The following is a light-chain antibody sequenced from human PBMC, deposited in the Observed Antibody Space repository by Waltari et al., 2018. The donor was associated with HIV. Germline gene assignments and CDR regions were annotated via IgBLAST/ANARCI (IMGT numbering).Light chain of an antibody. Sequence: QPPSASGSPGQSVTLPCTGTNSAIGTYDNVSWYQQHPGKAPKLVISEVTNRPSGVSDRFSGSKSGNTAFLTVSGLHAEDEAGYYCSSFANRDGFYVLFGGGTRLTVL. J-gene: IGLJ2*01. V-gene: IGLV2-8*01. CDR1: NSAIGTYDN. CDR2: EVT. CDR3: SSFANRDGFYVL.